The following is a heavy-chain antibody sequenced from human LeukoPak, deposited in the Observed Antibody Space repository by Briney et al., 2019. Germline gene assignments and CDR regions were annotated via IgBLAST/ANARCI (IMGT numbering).Heavy chain of an antibody. CDR3: AKSFAMIVDEGAFDF. J-gene: IGHJ3*01. V-gene: IGHV3-30*18. D-gene: IGHD3-22*01. CDR1: GFTFRNYG. CDR2: ISHDGSNK. Sequence: GGSLRLSCAASGFTFRNYGMHWVRQAPGKGLEWVAVISHDGSNKFYADSVKGRLTISRDNSKNTLNLEIIGLRVEDTAVYYCAKSFAMIVDEGAFDFWGQGTMVTVSS.